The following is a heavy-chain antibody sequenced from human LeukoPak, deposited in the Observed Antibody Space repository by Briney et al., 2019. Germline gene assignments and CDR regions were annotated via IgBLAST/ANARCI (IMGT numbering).Heavy chain of an antibody. Sequence: QSGGSLRLSCAVSGFSIGNHGMHWVRQAPDKGLEWVAMISHDGGAEYYGDSVKSRLTISRDNSENTLYLQMNGLRVEDTAVYYCARDWGSSGWYNWFDPWGQGTLVIVSS. CDR2: ISHDGGAE. CDR1: GFSIGNHG. J-gene: IGHJ5*02. V-gene: IGHV3-30*03. D-gene: IGHD3-16*01. CDR3: ARDWGSSGWYNWFDP.